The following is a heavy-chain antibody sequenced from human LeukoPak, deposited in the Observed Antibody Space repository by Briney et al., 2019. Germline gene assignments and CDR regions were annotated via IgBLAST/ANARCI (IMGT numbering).Heavy chain of an antibody. J-gene: IGHJ2*01. CDR1: GGSISSYY. D-gene: IGHD3-22*01. CDR3: ARRSYDSSGYRDWYFDL. V-gene: IGHV4-59*04. CDR2: AYYSGSI. Sequence: SETLSLTCAVSGGSISSYYWSWIRQPPGKGLEWIGYAYYSGSIYYNPSLKSRVTMSVDTSRNQFSLKLSSVTAVDTAVYYCARRSYDSSGYRDWYFDLWGRGTLVTVSS.